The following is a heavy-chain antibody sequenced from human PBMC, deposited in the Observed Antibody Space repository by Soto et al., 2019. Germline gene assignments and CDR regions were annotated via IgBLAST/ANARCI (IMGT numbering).Heavy chain of an antibody. D-gene: IGHD2-15*01. CDR3: ARDNPYCSGGSCYPYYFDY. J-gene: IGHJ4*01. V-gene: IGHV4-31*03. Sequence: PSETLSLTCTVSGGSISSGGYYWSWIRQHPGKGLEWIGYIYYSGSTYYNPSLKSRVTISVDTSKNQFSLKLSSVTAADTAVYYCARDNPYCSGGSCYPYYFDYWGHGTLVTVSS. CDR1: GGSISSGGYY. CDR2: IYYSGST.